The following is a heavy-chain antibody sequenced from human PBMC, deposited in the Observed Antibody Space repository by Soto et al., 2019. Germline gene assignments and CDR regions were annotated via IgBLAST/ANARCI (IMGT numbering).Heavy chain of an antibody. Sequence: GGSLRLSCSASGFTFSSYAMPWVRQAPGKGLEYVSAISSNGGSTYYAASVKGRFTISRDNSKNTLYLQMSSLRAEDTAVYYCVKDRPTRLLWFGELSPEGGDAFDIWDQGTMVTVSS. J-gene: IGHJ3*02. D-gene: IGHD3-10*01. CDR1: GFTFSSYA. CDR2: ISSNGGST. V-gene: IGHV3-64D*08. CDR3: VKDRPTRLLWFGELSPEGGDAFDI.